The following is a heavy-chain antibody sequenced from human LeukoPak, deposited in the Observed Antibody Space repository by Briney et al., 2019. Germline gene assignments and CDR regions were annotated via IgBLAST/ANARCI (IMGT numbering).Heavy chain of an antibody. J-gene: IGHJ4*02. CDR1: GFTFSSYA. CDR3: ARGLVEGGGLDS. Sequence: GGSLRLSCAASGFTFSSYAMSWVRQAPGQGLEWVSAISGSGGGTYYADSVKGRVTISRHNSKNTLYIQMNSLRAEDTAVYYCARGLVEGGGLDSWGQGTLVTVSS. CDR2: ISGSGGGT. V-gene: IGHV3-23*01. D-gene: IGHD2-8*02.